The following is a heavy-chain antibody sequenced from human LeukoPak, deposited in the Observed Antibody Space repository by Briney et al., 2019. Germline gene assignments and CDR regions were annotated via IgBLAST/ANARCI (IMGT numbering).Heavy chain of an antibody. Sequence: SVKVSCKASGYTFTSYGISWVRQAPGQGLEWMGRTIPILGVANYAQKFQGRVTITADKSTSTAYMELSSLRSEDTAVYYCARDVYGSGSYLIDYWGQGTLVTVSS. CDR3: ARDVYGSGSYLIDY. D-gene: IGHD3-10*01. CDR1: GYTFTSYG. V-gene: IGHV1-69*04. CDR2: TIPILGVA. J-gene: IGHJ4*02.